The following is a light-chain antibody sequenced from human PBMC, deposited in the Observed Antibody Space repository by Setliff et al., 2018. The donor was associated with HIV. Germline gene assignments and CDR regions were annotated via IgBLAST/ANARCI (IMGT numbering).Light chain of an antibody. CDR3: CSYAGAYNLV. CDR2: GVS. Sequence: QSALAQPRSVSGSPGQSVTISCTGTSSDVGGYYYVSWYQQHPGNAPKILIFGVSERPSGVPDRFSGSKSGNTASLTISGLQADDEADYYCCSYAGAYNLVLGGGTKVTV. CDR1: SSDVGGYYY. J-gene: IGLJ2*01. V-gene: IGLV2-11*01.